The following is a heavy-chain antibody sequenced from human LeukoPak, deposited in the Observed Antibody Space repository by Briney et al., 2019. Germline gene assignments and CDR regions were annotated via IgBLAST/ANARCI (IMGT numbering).Heavy chain of an antibody. V-gene: IGHV1-2*02. CDR3: ARDTAGGHDAFDI. CDR1: GYTFTGYY. D-gene: IGHD3-16*01. CDR2: INPNSGGT. J-gene: IGHJ3*02. Sequence: GASVKVSCKASGYTFTGYYMHWVRQAPGQGLEWMGWINPNSGGTNYAQKFQGRVTMTRDTSISTAYMELSRLRSDDTAVYYCARDTAGGHDAFDIWGQGTMVTVSS.